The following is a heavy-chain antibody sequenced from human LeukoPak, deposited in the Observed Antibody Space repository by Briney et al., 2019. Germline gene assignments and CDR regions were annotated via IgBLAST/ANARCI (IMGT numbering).Heavy chain of an antibody. J-gene: IGHJ4*02. CDR1: GGTFSSYA. Sequence: ASVKVSCKASGGTFSSYAISWVRQAPGQGLEWMGRIIPIFGTANYAQKFQGRVTITTDESTSTAYMELSSLRSEDTAVYYCASAPYYYDSSLRFDYWGQGTLVTVSS. CDR2: IIPIFGTA. CDR3: ASAPYYYDSSLRFDY. D-gene: IGHD3-22*01. V-gene: IGHV1-69*05.